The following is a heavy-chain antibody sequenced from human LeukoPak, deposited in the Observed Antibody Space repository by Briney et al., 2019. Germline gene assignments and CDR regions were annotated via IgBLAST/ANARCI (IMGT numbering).Heavy chain of an antibody. CDR1: GGTFSSYA. Sequence: SVKLSCKASGGTFSSYAISWVRQAPGQGLEWMGGIIPIFGTTNYAQKFQDRVTITADKSTSTAYMELSSLRSEDTAVYYCARVVGLTGYSSSWYSGYYYCMDVWGKGTTVTVSS. CDR3: ARVVGLTGYSSSWYSGYYYCMDV. J-gene: IGHJ6*03. D-gene: IGHD6-13*01. V-gene: IGHV1-69*06. CDR2: IIPIFGTT.